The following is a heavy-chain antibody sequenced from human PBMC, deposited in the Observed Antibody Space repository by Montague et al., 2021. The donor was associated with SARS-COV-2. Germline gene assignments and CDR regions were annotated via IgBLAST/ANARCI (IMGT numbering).Heavy chain of an antibody. CDR3: AREGLDDFYMGV. J-gene: IGHJ6*03. CDR1: GFTFSAYS. CDR2: IKQDGAET. V-gene: IGHV3-7*01. Sequence: SLRLSCAASGFTFSAYSMTWVRQAPGRGLEGVANIKQDGAETYYVDSVKGRFTISRDSAKNSLYLQMNSLRAEDTAVYYCAREGLDDFYMGVWGKGTTVIVSS.